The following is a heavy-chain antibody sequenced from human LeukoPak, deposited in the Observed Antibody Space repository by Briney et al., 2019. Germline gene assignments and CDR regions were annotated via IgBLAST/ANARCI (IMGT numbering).Heavy chain of an antibody. D-gene: IGHD2-2*01. CDR2: INHSGST. Sequence: SETLSLTCAVYGGSFSGYYWSWIRQPPGKGLVWIGEINHSGSTNYNPSLKSRVTISVDTSKNQFSLKLSSVTAADTAVYYCARGQHSEDYGMDVWGQGTTVTVSS. CDR3: ARGQHSEDYGMDV. CDR1: GGSFSGYY. V-gene: IGHV4-34*01. J-gene: IGHJ6*02.